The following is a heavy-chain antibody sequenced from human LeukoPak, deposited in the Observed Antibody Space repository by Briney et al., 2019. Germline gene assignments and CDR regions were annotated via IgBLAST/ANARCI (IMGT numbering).Heavy chain of an antibody. V-gene: IGHV3-74*01. J-gene: IGHJ5*02. CDR3: AKDPTWIQLWPHNWFDP. CDR2: INSDGSST. Sequence: QPGGSLRLSCAASGFTSSSYWMHWVRQAPGKGLVWVSRINSDGSSTSYADSVKGRFTISRDNAKNTLYLQMNSLRAEDTAVYYCAKDPTWIQLWPHNWFDPWGQGTLVTVSS. D-gene: IGHD5-18*01. CDR1: GFTSSSYW.